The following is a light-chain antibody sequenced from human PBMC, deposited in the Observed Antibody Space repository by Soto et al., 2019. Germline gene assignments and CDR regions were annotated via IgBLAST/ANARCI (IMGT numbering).Light chain of an antibody. J-gene: IGKJ4*01. CDR3: QQRHDWPPT. CDR2: GAS. V-gene: IGKV3D-20*02. Sequence: EIVLTQSPGTLSLSPGERATLSCRASQSVSSSYLAWYQQKPGQAPRLLIYGASNRAAGIPDRFSGSGSGTDFTLTISSLEPEDFAVYSCQQRHDWPPTFGGGTKVDI. CDR1: QSVSSSY.